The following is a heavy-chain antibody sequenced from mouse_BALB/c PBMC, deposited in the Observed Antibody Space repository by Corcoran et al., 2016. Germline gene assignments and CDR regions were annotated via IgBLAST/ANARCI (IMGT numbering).Heavy chain of an antibody. CDR1: GYTFTNYG. J-gene: IGHJ2*01. CDR2: INTYTGEP. V-gene: IGHV9-3-1*01. CDR3: ARYYYYGSSLDY. D-gene: IGHD1-1*01. Sequence: QIQLVQSGPELKKPGETVKISCKASGYTFTNYGMNWVKQAPGKGLKWMGWINTYTGEPTYADDFKGRFAFSLETSASTAYLQINNLKNEDTATYCCARYYYYGSSLDYWGQGTTLTVSS.